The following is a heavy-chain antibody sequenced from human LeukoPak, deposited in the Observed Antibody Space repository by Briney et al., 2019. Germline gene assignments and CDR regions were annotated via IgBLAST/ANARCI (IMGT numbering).Heavy chain of an antibody. Sequence: GGSLRLSCAASGFTFSSYSMNWVRQAPGKGLEWVSYISSSSSTIYYADSVKGRFTISRDNAKNSLYLQMNSLRAEDTAVYYCGVLWFGELSHGDAFDIWGQGTMVTVSS. V-gene: IGHV3-48*01. CDR1: GFTFSSYS. CDR2: ISSSSSTI. CDR3: GVLWFGELSHGDAFDI. J-gene: IGHJ3*02. D-gene: IGHD3-10*01.